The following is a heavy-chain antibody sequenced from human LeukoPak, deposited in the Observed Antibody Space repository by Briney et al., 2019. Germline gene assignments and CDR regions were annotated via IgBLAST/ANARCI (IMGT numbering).Heavy chain of an antibody. Sequence: GGSLRLSCVASGFTFTSYWLHWVRQVPGKGLVWVCRMHPDGITANYADSVKGRFTISRDNSKNTLYLQMNSLRAEDTAVYYCAKFPIPDCSSTSCYYDAFDIWGQGTMVTVSS. V-gene: IGHV3-74*01. CDR2: MHPDGITA. CDR3: AKFPIPDCSSTSCYYDAFDI. J-gene: IGHJ3*02. CDR1: GFTFTSYW. D-gene: IGHD2-2*01.